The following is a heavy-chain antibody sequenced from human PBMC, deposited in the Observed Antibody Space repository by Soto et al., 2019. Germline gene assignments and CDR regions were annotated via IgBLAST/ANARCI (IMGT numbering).Heavy chain of an antibody. D-gene: IGHD1-20*01. Sequence: SETLSLTCTVSGGSISSGDYYWSWIRQPPGKGLEWIGYIYYSGSTYYNPSLKSRVTISVDTSKNQFSLKLSSVTAADTAVYYCARYNWSHWYFDLWGRRTLVTVSS. CDR1: GGSISSGDYY. V-gene: IGHV4-30-4*01. CDR3: ARYNWSHWYFDL. CDR2: IYYSGST. J-gene: IGHJ2*01.